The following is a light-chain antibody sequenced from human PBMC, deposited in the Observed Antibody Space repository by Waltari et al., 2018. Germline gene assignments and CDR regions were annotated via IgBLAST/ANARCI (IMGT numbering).Light chain of an antibody. J-gene: IGLJ2*01. CDR3: AAWDDSLSGVV. Sequence: QSVLTQPPSASGTPGQRVTISCSGSSPNIGSNFVYWYQQLPGTAPKLLIYRNNLRPSGVPDRFSGSKSGTSASLAISGLRSEDEADYYCAAWDDSLSGVVFGGGTKLTVL. CDR1: SPNIGSNF. CDR2: RNN. V-gene: IGLV1-47*01.